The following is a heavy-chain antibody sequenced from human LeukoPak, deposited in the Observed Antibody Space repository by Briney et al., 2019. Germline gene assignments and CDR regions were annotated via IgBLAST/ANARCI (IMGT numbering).Heavy chain of an antibody. D-gene: IGHD3-22*01. CDR3: ASMIVGTFGAFDI. CDR2: IYTSGST. Sequence: PSETLSLTCTVSGGSISSGSYYWSWIRQPAGKGLEWIGRIYTSGSTNYNPSLKSRVTISVDTSKNQFSLKLSSVTAADTAVYYCASMIVGTFGAFDIWGQGTMVTVSS. V-gene: IGHV4-61*02. J-gene: IGHJ3*02. CDR1: GGSISSGSYY.